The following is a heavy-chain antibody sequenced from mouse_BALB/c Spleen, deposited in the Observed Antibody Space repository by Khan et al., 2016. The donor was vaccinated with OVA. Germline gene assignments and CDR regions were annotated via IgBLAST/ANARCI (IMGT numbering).Heavy chain of an antibody. V-gene: IGHV1-20*02. CDR1: GYSFTGYF. Sequence: EVQLQQSGPELVRPGASVKISCKASGYSFTGYFMNWVMQSPGKSLEWIGRINPHIGETFYNQRFKDKATLTVYESSRTAHMALRRLSSEDSAGYNVTGIYRSDFDYWGQGTTLTVSS. J-gene: IGHJ2*01. CDR2: INPHIGET. D-gene: IGHD1-1*01. CDR3: TGIYRSDFDY.